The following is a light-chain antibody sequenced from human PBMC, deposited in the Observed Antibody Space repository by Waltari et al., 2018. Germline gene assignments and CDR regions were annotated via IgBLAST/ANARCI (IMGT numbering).Light chain of an antibody. CDR3: QQRANWPPLT. J-gene: IGKJ4*01. V-gene: IGKV3-11*01. CDR1: QSVYTF. Sequence: EVVLTQSPATLSLSPGETATLSCRASQSVYTFLAWYQQKPGRAPRLLIYHASKRATGTPARFSGSGSGTDFTLTISSLEPEDSAVYFCQQRANWPPLTFGGGTKVEIK. CDR2: HAS.